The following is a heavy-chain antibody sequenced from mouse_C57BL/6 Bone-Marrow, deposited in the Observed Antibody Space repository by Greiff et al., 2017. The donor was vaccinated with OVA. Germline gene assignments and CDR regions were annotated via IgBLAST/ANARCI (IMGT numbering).Heavy chain of an antibody. V-gene: IGHV1-59*01. CDR1: GYTFTSYW. J-gene: IGHJ1*03. CDR3: ARRPYYYGSSHWYFEV. D-gene: IGHD1-1*01. CDR2: IDPSDSYT. Sequence: QVQLQQPGAELVRPGPSVKLSCKASGYTFTSYWMHWVKQRPGQGLEWIGVIDPSDSYTNYNQKFKGKATLTVDTSSSTAYMQLSSLTSEDSAVYYCARRPYYYGSSHWYFEVWGTGTTVTVAS.